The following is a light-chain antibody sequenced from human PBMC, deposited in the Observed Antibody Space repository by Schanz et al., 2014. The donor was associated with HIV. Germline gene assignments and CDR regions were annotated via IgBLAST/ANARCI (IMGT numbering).Light chain of an antibody. Sequence: DIQLTQSPSFLSASVGDRVTITCRASQNIDNWLAWYQQKPGKAPNLLIYQASSLKTGVPSRFSGSGSGTEFTLTISSLQPDDFATYYCQQYDTSSWTFGLGTKVETK. CDR2: QAS. J-gene: IGKJ1*01. V-gene: IGKV1-5*03. CDR1: QNIDNW. CDR3: QQYDTSSWT.